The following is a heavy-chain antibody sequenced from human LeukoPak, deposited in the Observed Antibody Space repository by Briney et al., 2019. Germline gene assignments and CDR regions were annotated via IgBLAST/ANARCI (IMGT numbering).Heavy chain of an antibody. CDR3: ARLRPSGMGGGFDY. V-gene: IGHV4-59*11. CDR2: LYSSGST. D-gene: IGHD3-10*01. CDR1: GGSISNHY. J-gene: IGHJ4*02. Sequence: SVTLSLTCTVSGGSISNHYWSWIPQPPGQGREWIAYLYSSGSTNYNPSLKSRVTRSVASSKNQCALRLSSVAAADTAVYYCARLRPSGMGGGFDYWGQGTLVTVSP.